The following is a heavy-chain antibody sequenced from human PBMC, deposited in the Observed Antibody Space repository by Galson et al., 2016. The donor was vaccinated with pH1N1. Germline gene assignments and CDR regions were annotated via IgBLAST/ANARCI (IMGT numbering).Heavy chain of an antibody. J-gene: IGHJ4*02. CDR2: ITKRPEDYST. CDR3: TRENHHKFDY. CDR1: GFTLGDFY. V-gene: IGHV3-72*01. Sequence: SLRLSCAASGFTLGDFYMDWVRQAPGKGLEWVGRITKRPEDYSTQDAASVKGRFIISRDDSKGLLYLQMNSLKTEDTAVYYCTRENHHKFDYWGQGTLVTVSS.